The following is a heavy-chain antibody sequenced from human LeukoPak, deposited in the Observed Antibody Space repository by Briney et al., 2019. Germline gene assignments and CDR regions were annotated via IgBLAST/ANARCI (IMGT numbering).Heavy chain of an antibody. J-gene: IGHJ4*02. V-gene: IGHV4-31*03. CDR3: ARGRGPEGFFDF. Sequence: SETLSLTCTVSDGSISSGNYYWSWIRQYPGKGLEWIGYIYYTGSTYFSPSLKSRVAISVDTSKSHFSLSLSSVTAADTAIYYCARGRGPEGFFDFWGQGTPVTVSS. CDR2: IYYTGST. D-gene: IGHD3-10*01. CDR1: DGSISSGNYY.